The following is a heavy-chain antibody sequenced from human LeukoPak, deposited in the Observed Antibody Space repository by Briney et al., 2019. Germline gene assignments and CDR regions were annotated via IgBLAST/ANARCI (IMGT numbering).Heavy chain of an antibody. V-gene: IGHV3-53*01. J-gene: IGHJ3*02. D-gene: IGHD4-17*01. CDR2: IYSGGST. Sequence: GGSLRLSCAASEFTVSSNYMTWVRQAPGKGLEWVSVIYSGGSTYYADSVKGRFTISRDKSKNTPYLQMNSLRAEDTAVYYCARGITAYGNAFDIWGQGTMVTVSS. CDR1: EFTVSSNY. CDR3: ARGITAYGNAFDI.